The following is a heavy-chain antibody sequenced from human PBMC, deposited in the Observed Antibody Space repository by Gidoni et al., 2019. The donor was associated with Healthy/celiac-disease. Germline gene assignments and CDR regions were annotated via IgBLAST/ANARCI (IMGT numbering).Heavy chain of an antibody. V-gene: IGHV1-46*01. J-gene: IGHJ6*02. CDR2: INPSGGST. CDR1: GYTCTGYY. Sequence: QVQLVQSGAEVKKPGASVKVSCKASGYTCTGYYMHWVRQAPGQGLEWMGIINPSGGSTSYAQNFHGRVTMTRDTSTSTVYMELSSLRSEDTAVYYCARDPAPGGYYYYYGMDVWGQGTTVTVSS. CDR3: ARDPAPGGYYYYYGMDV.